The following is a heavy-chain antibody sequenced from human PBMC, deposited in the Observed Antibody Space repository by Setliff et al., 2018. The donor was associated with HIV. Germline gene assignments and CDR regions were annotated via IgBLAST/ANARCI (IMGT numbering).Heavy chain of an antibody. CDR2: ISGSGGST. V-gene: IGHV3-23*01. CDR3: ARDDKFAFDY. J-gene: IGHJ4*02. D-gene: IGHD3-10*01. Sequence: GGSLRLSCAASGFTFSTYAMSWVRQAPGKGLEWVSGISGSGGSTYYADSVKGRFSISRDNAKNSLFLQMNSMRAEDTAVYYCARDDKFAFDYWGLGTLVTVSS. CDR1: GFTFSTYA.